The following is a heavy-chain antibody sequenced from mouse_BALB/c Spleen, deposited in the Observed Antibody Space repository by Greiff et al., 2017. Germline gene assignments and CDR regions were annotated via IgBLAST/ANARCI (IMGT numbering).Heavy chain of an antibody. V-gene: IGHV10-1*02. Sequence: EVQLVESGGGLVQPKGSLKLSCAASGFTFNTYAMNWVRQAPGKGVEWVARIRSKSNNYATYYADSVKDRFTISRDDSQSMLYLQMNNLKTEDTAMYYCVRHGTLFAYWGQGTLVTVSA. J-gene: IGHJ3*01. D-gene: IGHD3-3*01. CDR2: IRSKSNNYAT. CDR1: GFTFNTYA. CDR3: VRHGTLFAY.